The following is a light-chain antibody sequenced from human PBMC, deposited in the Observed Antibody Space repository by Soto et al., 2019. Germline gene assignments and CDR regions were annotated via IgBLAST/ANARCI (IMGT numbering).Light chain of an antibody. Sequence: DIQLTQSPSTLSASVGDRVTITCRASQFVNKWLAWYQQKPGKAPKLLMYKASDLENGVSSRFSGSGSGTEFTLTINGVQPDDSATYYCQQYISYCSFGQGTRLDI. V-gene: IGKV1-5*03. CDR1: QFVNKW. J-gene: IGKJ2*01. CDR2: KAS. CDR3: QQYISYCS.